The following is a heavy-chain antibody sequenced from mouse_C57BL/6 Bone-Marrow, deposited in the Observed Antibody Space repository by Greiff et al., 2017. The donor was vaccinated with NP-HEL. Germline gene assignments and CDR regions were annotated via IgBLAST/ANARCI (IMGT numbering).Heavy chain of an antibody. CDR2: ISSGSSTI. CDR1: GFTFSDYG. J-gene: IGHJ2*01. CDR3: ATYGNYPDY. D-gene: IGHD2-1*01. V-gene: IGHV5-17*01. Sequence: EVKLMESGGGLVKPGGSLKLSCAASGFTFSDYGMHWVRQAPEKGLEWVAYISSGSSTIYYADTVKGRFTISRDNAKNTLFLQMTSLSAEDTAMYYCATYGNYPDYWGQGTTLTVSS.